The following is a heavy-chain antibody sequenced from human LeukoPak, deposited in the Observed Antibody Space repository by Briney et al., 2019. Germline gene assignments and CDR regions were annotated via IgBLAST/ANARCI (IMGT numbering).Heavy chain of an antibody. CDR2: IIPIFGTA. CDR1: GGTFSIYA. D-gene: IGHD4-17*01. V-gene: IGHV1-69*01. CDR3: ARHGDYVYYYYGMDV. Sequence: SVKVSCTASGGTFSIYAISWVRQAPGQGLEWMGGIIPIFGTANYAQKFQGRVTITADESTSTAYMDLSILRSEDTAVYYCARHGDYVYYYYGMDVWGQGTTVTVSS. J-gene: IGHJ6*02.